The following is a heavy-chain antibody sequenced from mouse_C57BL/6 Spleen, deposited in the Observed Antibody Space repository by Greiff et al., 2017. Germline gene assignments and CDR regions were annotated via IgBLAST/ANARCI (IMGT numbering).Heavy chain of an antibody. CDR3: ARKLRRGGYAMDY. CDR1: GFTFSDYG. Sequence: DVKLVESGGGLVKPGGSLKLSCAASGFTFSDYGMHWVRQAPEKGLEWVAYISSGSSTIYYADTVKGRFTISRDNAKNTLFLQMTSLRSEDTAMYYCARKLRRGGYAMDYWGQGTSVTVSS. J-gene: IGHJ4*01. D-gene: IGHD2-4*01. CDR2: ISSGSSTI. V-gene: IGHV5-17*01.